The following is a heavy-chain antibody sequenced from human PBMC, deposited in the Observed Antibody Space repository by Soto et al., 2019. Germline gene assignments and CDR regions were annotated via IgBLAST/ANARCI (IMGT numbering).Heavy chain of an antibody. D-gene: IGHD6-6*01. CDR3: ARSYSASSPFDY. J-gene: IGHJ4*02. V-gene: IGHV1-46*01. Sequence: QVQLVQSGAEVKKPGASLKVSCKASGYTFTSHYMQWVRQAPGQGLEWMGIINPSGGITSYAQKFQGRVTMTRDTSASTVYMELSSLRSEDTAVYYCARSYSASSPFDYWGQGTLVIVSS. CDR1: GYTFTSHY. CDR2: INPSGGIT.